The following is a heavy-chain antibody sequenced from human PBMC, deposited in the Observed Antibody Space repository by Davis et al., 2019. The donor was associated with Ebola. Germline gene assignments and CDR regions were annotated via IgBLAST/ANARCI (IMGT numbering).Heavy chain of an antibody. V-gene: IGHV3-23*01. CDR3: AKFGGGAARREF. Sequence: GESLKISCAASGFTFSSYGLSWVRQAPGKGLEWVSGISADGGTTYYADSVKGRFTISRDNSKDTLFLQMTSLRAEDTAVYFCAKFGGGAARREFWGQGTLVTVSS. CDR1: GFTFSSYG. CDR2: ISADGGTT. D-gene: IGHD6-6*01. J-gene: IGHJ4*02.